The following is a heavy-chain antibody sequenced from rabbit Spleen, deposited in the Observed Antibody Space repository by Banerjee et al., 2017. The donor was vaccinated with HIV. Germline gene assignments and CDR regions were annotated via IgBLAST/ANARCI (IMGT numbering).Heavy chain of an antibody. CDR1: GFDFSTYS. V-gene: IGHV1S45*01. D-gene: IGHD1-1*01. CDR3: ARDTSSSFSSYGMAL. J-gene: IGHJ6*01. CDR2: IVPIFGVT. Sequence: QEQLVESGGGLVQPGGSLKLSCKASGFDFSTYSMSWVRQAPGKGLEWIGYIVPIFGVTYFASWAKGRFTISKTSSTTVTLQMTSLTAADTATYFCARDTSSSFSSYGMALWGPGTLVTVS.